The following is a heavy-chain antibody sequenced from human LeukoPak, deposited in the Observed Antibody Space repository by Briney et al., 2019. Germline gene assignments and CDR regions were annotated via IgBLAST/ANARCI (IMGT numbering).Heavy chain of an antibody. CDR3: AKDHKPGYSSGWYYFDY. J-gene: IGHJ4*02. V-gene: IGHV3-9*03. Sequence: HPGGSLRLSCAASGFDFDDYAMHWVRQAPGKGLEWVSGISWNSGSIGYADSVKGRFTISRDNAKNSLYLQMNSLRAEDMALYYCAKDHKPGYSSGWYYFDYWGQGTLVTVSS. CDR1: GFDFDDYA. D-gene: IGHD6-19*01. CDR2: ISWNSGSI.